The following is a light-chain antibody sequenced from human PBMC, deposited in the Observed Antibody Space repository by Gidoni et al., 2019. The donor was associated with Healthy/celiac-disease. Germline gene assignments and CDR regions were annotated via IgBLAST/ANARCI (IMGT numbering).Light chain of an antibody. CDR3: QQYNNGPPWT. Sequence: EIVLTQSPATLSVSPGERATLSCRASQSVSSNLAWYQQKPGQAPRLLIYGASTRATGIPARVSGSGSGTEFTLTISSLQSEDFAVYYCQQYNNGPPWTFXXXTKVEIK. CDR1: QSVSSN. J-gene: IGKJ1*01. V-gene: IGKV3-15*01. CDR2: GAS.